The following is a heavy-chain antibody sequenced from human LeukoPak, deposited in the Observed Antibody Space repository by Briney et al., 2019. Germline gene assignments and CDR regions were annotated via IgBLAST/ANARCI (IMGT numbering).Heavy chain of an antibody. V-gene: IGHV4-59*01. Sequence: SETLSLTCTVVVGTIGSSYWSWIRQPPGKGLEWIGYIYYSGTTNYNPSLKSRVTISVDTSKNHFSLKLNSVTAADTAVYYCARTLYSGSYYGYFDYWGQGTLVTVSS. D-gene: IGHD1-26*01. CDR3: ARTLYSGSYYGYFDY. CDR1: VGTIGSSY. CDR2: IYYSGTT. J-gene: IGHJ4*02.